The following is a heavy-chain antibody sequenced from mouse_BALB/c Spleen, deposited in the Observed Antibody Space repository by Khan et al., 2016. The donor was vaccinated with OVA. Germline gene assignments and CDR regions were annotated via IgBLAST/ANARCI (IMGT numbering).Heavy chain of an antibody. CDR3: ARVYGGDFDY. Sequence: EVELVESGPGLVKPSQSLSLTCTVTGYSITTDYAWNWIRQFPGNKLEWMGYISYSVNTKYNPSLKSRISITRDTSKNQFFLQLKSVTTEDTARYYCARVYGGDFDYWGQGTTLTGAS. CDR2: ISYSVNT. J-gene: IGHJ2*01. CDR1: GYSITTDYA. D-gene: IGHD1-1*01. V-gene: IGHV3-2*02.